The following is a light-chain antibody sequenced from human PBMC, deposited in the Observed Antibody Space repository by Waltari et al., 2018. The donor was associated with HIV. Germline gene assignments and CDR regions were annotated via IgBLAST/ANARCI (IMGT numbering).Light chain of an antibody. CDR2: KTS. CDR1: QDIANW. CDR3: QQYSSDFYT. V-gene: IGKV1-5*03. J-gene: IGKJ2*01. Sequence: EIQMTQSPSTLSASVGDRVTITCRASQDIANWLAWYQQKSGKAPKLLIYKTSILEYGVPSRFSGSASGTGFTLTIDSLQPDDFATYYCQQYSSDFYTFGQGTKLEIK.